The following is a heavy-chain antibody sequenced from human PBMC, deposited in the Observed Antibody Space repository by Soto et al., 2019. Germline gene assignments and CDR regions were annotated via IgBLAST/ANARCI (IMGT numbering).Heavy chain of an antibody. CDR1: GFTFSNAW. Sequence: GGSLRLSCAASGFTFSNAWINWVRQAPGKGLEWVGRIKSKTDGGTTDFAAPVKGRFTISRDNSKNALYLQMNSLRAEDTAVYYCAKDWDYDSSGYSHLTSDYWGQGTLVTVSS. CDR2: IKSKTDGGTT. CDR3: AKDWDYDSSGYSHLTSDY. V-gene: IGHV3-15*07. J-gene: IGHJ4*02. D-gene: IGHD3-22*01.